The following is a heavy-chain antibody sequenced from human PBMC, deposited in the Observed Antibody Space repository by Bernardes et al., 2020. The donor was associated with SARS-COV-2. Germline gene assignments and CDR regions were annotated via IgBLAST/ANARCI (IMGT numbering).Heavy chain of an antibody. CDR3: ARGLRIFHYMDV. J-gene: IGHJ6*03. CDR1: GSTVTSDD. V-gene: IGHV3-66*02. Sequence: SLRPSCAASGSTVTSDDMTWVRQAPGKGLEWVSVIYSGGSTYYADSVKGRFTISRDNSKNTVFLQMNSLRVEDTAVYYCARGLRIFHYMDVWGKGTPVTVSS. D-gene: IGHD3-3*01. CDR2: IYSGGST.